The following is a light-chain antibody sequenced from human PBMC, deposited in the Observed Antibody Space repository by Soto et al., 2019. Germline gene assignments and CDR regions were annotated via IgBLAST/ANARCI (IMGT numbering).Light chain of an antibody. V-gene: IGKV1-5*03. CDR2: QAS. CDR1: QTINTW. CDR3: QQYDKWPLT. J-gene: IGKJ4*01. Sequence: DIQMAQSPSTLPANIGDRVSITCRASQTINTWLAWYQQKPGKAPNLLIYQASTLETGVPSRFSGSGSGTEFTLTISSLQSEDFAVYYCQQYDKWPLTFGGGTKVEIK.